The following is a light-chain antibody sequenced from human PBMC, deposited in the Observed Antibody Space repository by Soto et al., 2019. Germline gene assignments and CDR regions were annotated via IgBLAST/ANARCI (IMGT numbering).Light chain of an antibody. CDR3: SSYTDSNIPVI. CDR2: EVT. V-gene: IGLV2-14*01. CDR1: SSDVGAYNY. J-gene: IGLJ2*01. Sequence: QSALTQPASVSGSPGQSITISCTGTSSDVGAYNYVSWYQQHPDKAPKLIIFEVTNRPSGVSSRFSGSKSGNTASLTVSGLQAEDEADYYCSSYTDSNIPVIFGGGTKLTVL.